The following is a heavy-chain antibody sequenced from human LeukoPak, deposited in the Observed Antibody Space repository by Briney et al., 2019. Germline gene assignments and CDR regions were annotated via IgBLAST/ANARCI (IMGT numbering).Heavy chain of an antibody. CDR1: GYTFTSYG. CDR3: ARDPGGDTAMFVYYYYYGMDV. Sequence: ASVKVSCKASGYTFTSYGISWVRQAPGQGLEWMGWISAYNGNTNYAQKLQGGVTMTTDTSTSTAYMELRSLRSDDTAVYYCARDPGGDTAMFVYYYYYGMDVWGQGTTVTVSS. V-gene: IGHV1-18*01. J-gene: IGHJ6*02. CDR2: ISAYNGNT. D-gene: IGHD5-18*01.